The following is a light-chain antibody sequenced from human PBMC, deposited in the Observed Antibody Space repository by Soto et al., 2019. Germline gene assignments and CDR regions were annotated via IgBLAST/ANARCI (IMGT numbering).Light chain of an antibody. CDR3: QQYHLSPLT. V-gene: IGKV3-20*01. J-gene: IGKJ4*01. CDR1: EAINNNF. Sequence: EIVLTQSPGALSVAPGETLSLSCRASEAINNNFVAWYQQRPGQVPRLLMYGASIRVSCVPDRISGRRSGTGFILNIARVEPEDSAVYFCQQYHLSPLTFGGGTQV. CDR2: GAS.